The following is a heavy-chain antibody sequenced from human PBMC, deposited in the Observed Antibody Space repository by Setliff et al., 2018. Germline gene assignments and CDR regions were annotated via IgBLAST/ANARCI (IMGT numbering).Heavy chain of an antibody. J-gene: IGHJ3*02. D-gene: IGHD5-18*01. CDR1: GFTFSSYS. V-gene: IGHV3-48*04. CDR2: ISSSGNTI. CDR3: ARDLDTAMTRGAFDI. Sequence: ETLSLSCAASGFTFSSYSMNWVRQAPGKGLEWVSYISSSGNTIYYADSVKGRFTISRDNAKNSLYLQMNSLRAEDTAMYYCARDLDTAMTRGAFDIWGQGTMVTVSS.